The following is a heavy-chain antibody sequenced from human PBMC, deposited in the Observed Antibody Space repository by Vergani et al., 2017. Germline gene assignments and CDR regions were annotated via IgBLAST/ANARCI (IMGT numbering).Heavy chain of an antibody. CDR3: ARNRVDYSFYYFDN. Sequence: QVTLKESGPALVKPTQTLTLTCTFSGFSLSSRGTRISWIRQPPGKALEWLGRIDWDDDTLYTTSLKSRLTISKDTSKNQVVLRMTNMDPGDTATYFCARNRVDYSFYYFDNWGQGTLVTVSS. CDR2: IDWDDDT. J-gene: IGHJ4*02. V-gene: IGHV2-70*04. D-gene: IGHD4-11*01. CDR1: GFSLSSRGTR.